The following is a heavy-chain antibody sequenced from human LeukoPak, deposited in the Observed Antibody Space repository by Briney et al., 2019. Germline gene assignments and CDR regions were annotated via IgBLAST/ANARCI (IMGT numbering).Heavy chain of an antibody. Sequence: ASVKVSCKASGGTFGSYAISWVRQAPGQGLEWMGGIIPIFGTANYAQKFQGRVTITADESTSTAYMELSSLRSEDTAVYYCARAPYYYDSSGYLGRDWGQGTLVTVSS. CDR3: ARAPYYYDSSGYLGRD. CDR1: GGTFGSYA. D-gene: IGHD3-22*01. V-gene: IGHV1-69*13. J-gene: IGHJ4*02. CDR2: IIPIFGTA.